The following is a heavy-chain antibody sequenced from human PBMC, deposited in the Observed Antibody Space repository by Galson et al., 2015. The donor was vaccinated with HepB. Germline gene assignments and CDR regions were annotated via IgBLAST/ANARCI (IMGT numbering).Heavy chain of an antibody. CDR2: IVVGSGNT. Sequence: SVKVSCKAPGFTFTSSAMQWVRQARGQRLEWIGWIVVGSGNTNYAQKFQERVTITRDMSTSTAYMELSSLRSEDTAVYYCAADLLKNYGDYVMDVWGQGTAVTVSS. J-gene: IGHJ6*02. CDR1: GFTFTSSA. CDR3: AADLLKNYGDYVMDV. D-gene: IGHD4-17*01. V-gene: IGHV1-58*02.